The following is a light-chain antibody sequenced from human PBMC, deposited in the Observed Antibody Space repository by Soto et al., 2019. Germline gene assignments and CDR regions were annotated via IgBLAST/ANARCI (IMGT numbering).Light chain of an antibody. J-gene: IGKJ1*01. CDR2: GAF. CDR1: QSISNN. Sequence: EIVMTQSPVTLSVSPGERVTLSFRATQSISNNLAWYQQKPGQAPRLVMFGAFTRASGIPARFSGSGSGTEFTLTISSLQSEDFAVYYCQQYYNWPRTFGQGTKVDIK. CDR3: QQYYNWPRT. V-gene: IGKV3-15*01.